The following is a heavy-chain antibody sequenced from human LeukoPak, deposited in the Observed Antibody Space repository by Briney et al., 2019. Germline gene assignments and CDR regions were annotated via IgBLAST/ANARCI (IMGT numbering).Heavy chain of an antibody. D-gene: IGHD2-21*01. Sequence: QSGGSLRLSCAASGFTFSTCAMSWVRQAPGKGLEWVSGIQGSGGNTYYADSVKGRFTISRDNSKNTLYLQMDSLRADDTAVYYCAKGHIDPAWLYFDYWGQGTLVTVSS. CDR3: AKGHIDPAWLYFDY. CDR2: IQGSGGNT. J-gene: IGHJ4*02. V-gene: IGHV3-23*01. CDR1: GFTFSTCA.